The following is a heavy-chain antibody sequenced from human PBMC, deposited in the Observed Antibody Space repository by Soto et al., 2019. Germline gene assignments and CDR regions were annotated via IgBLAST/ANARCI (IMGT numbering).Heavy chain of an antibody. D-gene: IGHD1-7*01. V-gene: IGHV1-24*01. CDR3: ATDQLELRTGSFDY. CDR2: FDPEDGET. Sequence: ASVKVSFKVSGYTLTELSMHWVRQAPGKGLEWMGGFDPEDGETIYAQKFQGRVTMTEDTSTDTAYMELSSLRSEDTAVYYCATDQLELRTGSFDYWGQGTLVTVSS. J-gene: IGHJ4*02. CDR1: GYTLTELS.